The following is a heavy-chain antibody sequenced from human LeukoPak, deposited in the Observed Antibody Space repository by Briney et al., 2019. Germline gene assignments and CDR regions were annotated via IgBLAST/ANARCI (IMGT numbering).Heavy chain of an antibody. V-gene: IGHV3-74*01. CDR2: INSDGSST. Sequence: GGSLRLSCAASGFTFSSYWMHWVRQAPGKGLVWVSRINSDGSSTSYADSVKGRFTISRDNAKNTLYLQMNSLRAEDTAVYYCARGEYGDYVGKGNYYYYGMDVWGQGTTVTVSS. J-gene: IGHJ6*02. CDR3: ARGEYGDYVGKGNYYYYGMDV. D-gene: IGHD4-17*01. CDR1: GFTFSSYW.